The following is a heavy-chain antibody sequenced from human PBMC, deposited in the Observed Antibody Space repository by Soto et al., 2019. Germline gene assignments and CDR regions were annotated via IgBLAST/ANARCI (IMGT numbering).Heavy chain of an antibody. CDR2: ISWNSGSI. Sequence: GGSLRLSCAASGFTFDDYAMHWVRQAPGKGLEWVSGISWNSGSIGYADSVKGRLTISRDNAKNSLYLQMNSLRAEDTALYYCAKGGRIQYYYYIDVWGKGATVTVSS. CDR1: GFTFDDYA. V-gene: IGHV3-9*01. CDR3: AKGGRIQYYYYIDV. D-gene: IGHD5-18*01. J-gene: IGHJ6*03.